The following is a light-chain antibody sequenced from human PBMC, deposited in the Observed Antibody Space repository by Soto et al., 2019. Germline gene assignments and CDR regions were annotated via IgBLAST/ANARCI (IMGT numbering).Light chain of an antibody. CDR1: SSDVGGYNY. V-gene: IGLV2-14*01. CDR2: DVS. J-gene: IGLJ1*01. Sequence: QSVLTQPAYVSGSPGQSITISCTGTSSDVGGYNYVSWYQQHPGKAPKFMIYDVSNRPSGVSNRFSGSKSGNTASLTISGLQAEDEADYYCCSYTTSNTRQRAFGTGTKVTVL. CDR3: CSYTTSNTRQRA.